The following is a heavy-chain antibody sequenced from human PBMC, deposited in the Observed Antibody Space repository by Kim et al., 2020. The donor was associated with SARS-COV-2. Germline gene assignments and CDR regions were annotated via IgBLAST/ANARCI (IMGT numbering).Heavy chain of an antibody. Sequence: SETLSLTCTVSGGSISSSCYYWGWIRQPPGKGLEWIGSIYYSGSTYYNPSLKSRVTISVDTSKNQFSLKLSSVTAADTAVYYCARRVSSKAVYYYYGMDVWGQGTTVTVSS. J-gene: IGHJ6*02. V-gene: IGHV4-39*01. CDR2: IYYSGST. CDR1: GGSISSSCYY. CDR3: ARRVSSKAVYYYYGMDV. D-gene: IGHD6-13*01.